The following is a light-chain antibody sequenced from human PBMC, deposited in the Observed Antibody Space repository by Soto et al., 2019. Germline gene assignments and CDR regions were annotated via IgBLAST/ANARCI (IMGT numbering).Light chain of an antibody. CDR3: QQYGSSPPWT. V-gene: IGKV3-20*01. CDR1: QSVTNNY. J-gene: IGKJ1*01. Sequence: EIVLTQSPGTLSLSPGERATLSCRASQSVTNNYLAWYQQKPGQAPRLLIYGASSRATGIADRVSGSGSGTDYTLTIRRLEPEDSAVYYCQQYGSSPPWTFGQGTKVEIK. CDR2: GAS.